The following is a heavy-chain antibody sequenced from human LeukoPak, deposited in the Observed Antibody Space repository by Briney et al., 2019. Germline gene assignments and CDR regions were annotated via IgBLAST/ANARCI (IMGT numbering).Heavy chain of an antibody. CDR2: ISWNSGSI. D-gene: IGHD6-13*01. J-gene: IGHJ4*02. CDR1: GFTFDDYA. Sequence: GRSLRLSCAASGFTFDDYAMHWVRQAPGKGLEWVSGISWNSGSIGYADSVKGRFTISRDNAKNPLYLQMNSLRAEDTALCYCAKARGSSWYRLFDYWGQGTLVSVSS. CDR3: AKARGSSWYRLFDY. V-gene: IGHV3-9*01.